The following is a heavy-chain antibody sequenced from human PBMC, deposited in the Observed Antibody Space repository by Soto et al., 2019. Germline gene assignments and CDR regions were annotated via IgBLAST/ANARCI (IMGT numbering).Heavy chain of an antibody. D-gene: IGHD4-17*01. J-gene: IGHJ4*02. CDR1: GFTFSSYA. V-gene: IGHV3-30*18. CDR3: AKGGLKVTTSYYDS. Sequence: QVELVESGGGVVQPGKSLRLSCAASGFTFSSYAIHWVRQAPGKGLEWVAVISYDGSNKFYADSVKGRFTISRDNSNDTLYLQMNRLRAEDTAVYYCAKGGLKVTTSYYDSWGQGSVVTVSS. CDR2: ISYDGSNK.